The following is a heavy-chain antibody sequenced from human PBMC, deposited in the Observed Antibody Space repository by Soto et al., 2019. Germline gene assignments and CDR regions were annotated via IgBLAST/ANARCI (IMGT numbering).Heavy chain of an antibody. D-gene: IGHD3-22*01. Sequence: GASVKVSCKASGFTFTSYGISWVRQPPGQGLEWLGWISAYNGNTNYAQKLQGRVTMTTDTSASTAYMELRSLRSDDTAVYYCAREEYYYDSSGYYHVYFDYWGQGTLVTVSS. CDR3: AREEYYYDSSGYYHVYFDY. V-gene: IGHV1-18*04. J-gene: IGHJ4*02. CDR2: ISAYNGNT. CDR1: GFTFTSYG.